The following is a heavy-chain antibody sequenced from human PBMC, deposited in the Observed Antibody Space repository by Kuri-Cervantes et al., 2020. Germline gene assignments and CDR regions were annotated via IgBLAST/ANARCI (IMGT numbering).Heavy chain of an antibody. V-gene: IGHV3-30*03. CDR3: ARVHLEASLIFDY. CDR2: ISYDGSNK. J-gene: IGHJ4*02. CDR1: GFTFSSHG. D-gene: IGHD2-8*01. Sequence: GGSLRLSCAAYGFTFSSHGMRWVRQAPGKGLEWVAVISYDGSNKYYADSVKGRFTISIDKSKNTLYLQMSCVKAEDTAVYYCARVHLEASLIFDYWGQGTLVTVSS.